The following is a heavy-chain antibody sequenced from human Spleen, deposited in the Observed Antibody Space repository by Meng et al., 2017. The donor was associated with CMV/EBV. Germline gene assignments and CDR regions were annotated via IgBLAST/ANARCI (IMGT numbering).Heavy chain of an antibody. V-gene: IGHV3-66*02. D-gene: IGHD3-3*01. CDR3: TRVRYLEFLWVPIGFDI. CDR1: IVSSNY. Sequence: IVSSNYMSWVRQAPGKGLEWVSVIYRGGITYYADSVKDRFTISRDDSKNTVYLQMNSLRAEDTAIYYCTRVRYLEFLWVPIGFDIWGQGTVVTVSS. J-gene: IGHJ3*02. CDR2: IYRGGIT.